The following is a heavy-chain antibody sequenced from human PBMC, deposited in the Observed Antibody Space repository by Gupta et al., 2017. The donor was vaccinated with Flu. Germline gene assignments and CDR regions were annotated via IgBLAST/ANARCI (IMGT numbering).Heavy chain of an antibody. V-gene: IGHV4-39*01. D-gene: IGHD3-10*01. CDR3: ARPRYYGSGQYGMDV. J-gene: IGHJ6*02. Sequence: QLQLQESGPGLVRPSEILSLICNVSGGSFRGDNHNWAWVRQPPGQGLEWLGAKSFSGRTYYNPALESRLTISVDASKNQFSLKVMSVTAADTAVYYCARPRYYGSGQYGMDVWGQGITVTVSS. CDR2: KSFSGRT. CDR1: GGSFRGDNHN.